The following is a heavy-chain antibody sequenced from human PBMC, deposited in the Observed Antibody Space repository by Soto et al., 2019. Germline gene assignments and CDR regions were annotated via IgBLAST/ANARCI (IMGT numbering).Heavy chain of an antibody. D-gene: IGHD3-10*01. Sequence: QVQLQQWGAGLLKPSETLSLTCAVYGGSFSGYYWSWIRQPPGKGLEWIGEINHSGSTNYNPSLKSRVPISVDTSKTQFSLKLISVTAADTAVYYCARGRYYGSGSYHNWFDHWGQGTLGTVSS. CDR1: GGSFSGYY. CDR2: INHSGST. V-gene: IGHV4-34*01. J-gene: IGHJ5*02. CDR3: ARGRYYGSGSYHNWFDH.